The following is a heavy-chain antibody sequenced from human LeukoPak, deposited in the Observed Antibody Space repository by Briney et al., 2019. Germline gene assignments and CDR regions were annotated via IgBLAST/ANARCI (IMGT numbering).Heavy chain of an antibody. Sequence: SETLSLTCTVSGGSISDFYWSWIRQPPGKGLEWIGHIFYSGSTNYSPPLKSRLTISVDTSKNQFSLKLSSVTAADTAIYYCARDRRGETVGTTLPYHYNGMDVWGQGTTVTVSS. CDR1: GGSISDFY. CDR3: ARDRRGETVGTTLPYHYNGMDV. V-gene: IGHV4-59*01. J-gene: IGHJ6*02. D-gene: IGHD1-26*01. CDR2: IFYSGST.